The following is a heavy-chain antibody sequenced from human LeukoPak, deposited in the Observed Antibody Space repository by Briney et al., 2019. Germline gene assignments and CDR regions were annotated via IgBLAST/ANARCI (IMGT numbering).Heavy chain of an antibody. V-gene: IGHV1-8*01. D-gene: IGHD7-27*01. Sequence: ASVKVSCKACGYTFTSYDIKWVRQATGQGLEWMGWMNPNSGNTGYAQKFQGRVTMTRNTSISTAYMELSSLRSEDTAVYHCARGYPGDPEDYWGQGTLVTVSS. CDR3: ARGYPGDPEDY. J-gene: IGHJ4*02. CDR2: MNPNSGNT. CDR1: GYTFTSYD.